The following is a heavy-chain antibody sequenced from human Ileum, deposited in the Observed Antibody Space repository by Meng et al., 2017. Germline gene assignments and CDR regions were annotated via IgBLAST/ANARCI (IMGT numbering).Heavy chain of an antibody. D-gene: IGHD4-17*01. J-gene: IGHJ4*02. CDR1: RIPFIDAW. Sequence: GESLKISCVVSRIPFIDAWMSWVRQAPGQGLEWVGRSVGRGGAIDYSTPVRGRFIISRDDSKNTIYLEMHDLKTEHTAISYCVFMGTATTFVFCGPSNLVTVSS. CDR3: VFMGTATTFVF. V-gene: IGHV3-15*04. CDR2: SVGRGGAI.